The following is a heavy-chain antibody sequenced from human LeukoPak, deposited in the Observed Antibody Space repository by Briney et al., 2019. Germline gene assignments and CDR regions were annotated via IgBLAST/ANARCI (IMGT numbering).Heavy chain of an antibody. J-gene: IGHJ4*02. CDR1: GGSFSGYY. D-gene: IGHD1-26*01. CDR2: INHSGST. V-gene: IGHV4-34*01. Sequence: SETLSLTCAVNGGSFSGYYWSWIRQPPGKGLEWIGEINHSGSTNYNPSLKSRVTISVDTSKNQFSLKLSSVTAADTAVYYCARIYNSGSYYSYDYWGQGTLVTVSS. CDR3: ARIYNSGSYYSYDY.